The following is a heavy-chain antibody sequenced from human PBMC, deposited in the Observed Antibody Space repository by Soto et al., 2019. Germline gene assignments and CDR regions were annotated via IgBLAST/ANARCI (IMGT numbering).Heavy chain of an antibody. Sequence: QVQLVQSGGEMKKPGASVKVSCQASGYTFRNFGVNWVRQAPGQGLEWMGWINPYNDNTNYIQKFEGRVTMTTDTSTGTAYMELRGLQSGDTAVYYCARYFYGGNSLDFWGQGTLVTVSS. CDR1: GYTFRNFG. V-gene: IGHV1-18*01. CDR2: INPYNDNT. D-gene: IGHD4-17*01. CDR3: ARYFYGGNSLDF. J-gene: IGHJ4*02.